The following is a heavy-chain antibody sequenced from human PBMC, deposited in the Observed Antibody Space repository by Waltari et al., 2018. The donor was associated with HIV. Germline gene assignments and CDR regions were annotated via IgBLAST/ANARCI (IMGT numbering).Heavy chain of an antibody. CDR1: GFSSSNYG. D-gene: IGHD3-10*01. V-gene: IGHV3-23*01. J-gene: IGHJ4*02. CDR3: AKLNTGSED. CDR2: IGGIGATI. Sequence: EVQLLESGGGLVQPGGSLRLSCAASGFSSSNYGMRWVRQAPGGGLEWVSSIGGIGATIYYADSVKGRFTISRDNSRNILYLQMNSLRAEDTALYFCAKLNTGSEDWGQGTLVTVSS.